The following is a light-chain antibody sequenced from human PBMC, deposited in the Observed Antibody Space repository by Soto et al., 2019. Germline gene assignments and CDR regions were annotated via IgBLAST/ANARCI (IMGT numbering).Light chain of an antibody. V-gene: IGKV1-5*03. J-gene: IGKJ3*01. CDR2: RAS. CDR3: QQYTTYSGT. Sequence: DIQMTQSPSTLSASVGDRVTITCRASQSISTWLAWYQQKPGTAPKLLIYRASNLESGVLSRFSGSGSGTEFTLTISSLQPDDFATYYCQQYTTYSGTFGPGTKVDIK. CDR1: QSISTW.